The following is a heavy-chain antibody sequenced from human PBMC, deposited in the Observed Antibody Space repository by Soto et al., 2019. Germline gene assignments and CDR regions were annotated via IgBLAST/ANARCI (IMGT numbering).Heavy chain of an antibody. D-gene: IGHD6-19*01. J-gene: IGHJ6*02. CDR3: ARDGPHIAVATYYYYGMDV. V-gene: IGHV3-7*05. Sequence: EVQLVESGGGLVQPGGSLRLSCAASGFTFSSYWMSWVRQAPGKGLEWVANIKQDGSEKYYVDSVKGRFTISRDNAKNSQYLQMNSLRAEDTAVYYCARDGPHIAVATYYYYGMDVWGQGTTVTVSS. CDR2: IKQDGSEK. CDR1: GFTFSSYW.